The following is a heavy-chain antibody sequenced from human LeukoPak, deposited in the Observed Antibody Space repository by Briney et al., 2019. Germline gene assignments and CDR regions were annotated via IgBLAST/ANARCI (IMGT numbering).Heavy chain of an antibody. CDR2: INGDESST. V-gene: IGHV3-74*01. Sequence: GGSLRLSCAASGFSFSTTWMLWVRQTPGKGLVWVSLINGDESSTTYADSVKGRFTISRDNAKNTLYLQMNSLRAEDTAAYYCVRSGVVAAFDSWAPGTLVTVSS. J-gene: IGHJ4*02. CDR1: GFSFSTTW. D-gene: IGHD6-19*01. CDR3: VRSGVVAAFDS.